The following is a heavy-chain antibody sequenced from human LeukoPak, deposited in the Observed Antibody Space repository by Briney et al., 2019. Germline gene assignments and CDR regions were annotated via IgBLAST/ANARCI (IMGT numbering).Heavy chain of an antibody. CDR3: AKGHRYGTSGSCHAAFDS. Sequence: GGSLRHSSSKPGFTLTHAVISWVRQAPGKGLEWVSTIGGGGGSTDYTDSVKGQFTISRDNSKNTLYLQMNSMGVEDTDVYYCAKGHRYGTSGSCHAAFDSWGQGTLVTVSS. J-gene: IGHJ4*02. D-gene: IGHD2-15*01. V-gene: IGHV3-23*01. CDR2: IGGGGGST. CDR1: GFTLTHAV.